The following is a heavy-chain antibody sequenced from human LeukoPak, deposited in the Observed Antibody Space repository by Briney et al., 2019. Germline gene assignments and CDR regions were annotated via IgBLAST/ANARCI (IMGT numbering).Heavy chain of an antibody. CDR1: GFSSGSSA. Sequence: GGSLRLSCAASGFSSGSSALGWVRQAPGKGLEWVSSISGSGSYTYYADSVKGRFTISRDNSKNTVYLQMNSLRDEDTAIYYCATRSFYYGVDVWGQGTTVTVSS. CDR2: ISGSGSYT. CDR3: ATRSFYYGVDV. J-gene: IGHJ6*02. V-gene: IGHV3-23*01.